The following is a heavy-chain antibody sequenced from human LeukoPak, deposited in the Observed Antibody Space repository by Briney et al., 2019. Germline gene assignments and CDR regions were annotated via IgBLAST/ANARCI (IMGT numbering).Heavy chain of an antibody. CDR3: AKQLRYLDWSDY. D-gene: IGHD3-9*01. J-gene: IGHJ4*02. CDR1: GFTFSSYA. Sequence: GGSLRLSCAASGFTFSSYAMSWVRQAPGKGLEWVSAISGSGGNTYYADSVKGRFTISRDNSKNTLYLQMHSLRAEDTAVYYCAKQLRYLDWSDYWGQGTLVTVSS. V-gene: IGHV3-23*01. CDR2: ISGSGGNT.